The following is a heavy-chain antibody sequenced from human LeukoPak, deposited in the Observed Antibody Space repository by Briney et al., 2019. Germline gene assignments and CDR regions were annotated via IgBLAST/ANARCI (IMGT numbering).Heavy chain of an antibody. CDR1: GFTFSNYG. CDR3: ARDLGNFGSGTSYYDY. D-gene: IGHD3-10*01. CDR2: IWYDGSKR. J-gene: IGHJ4*02. V-gene: IGHV3-33*08. Sequence: PGGSLRLSCAASGFTFSNYGLHWVRQAPGKGLEWVALIWYDGSKRYYADSVQGRFTISRADSKNTLFLQMNSLRAEDTAVYYCARDLGNFGSGTSYYDYWGQGTLVTVSS.